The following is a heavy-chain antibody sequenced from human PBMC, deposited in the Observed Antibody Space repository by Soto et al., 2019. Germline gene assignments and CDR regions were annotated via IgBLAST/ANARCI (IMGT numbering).Heavy chain of an antibody. CDR3: ARSALSITIFGVVRYNWFDP. D-gene: IGHD3-3*01. V-gene: IGHV4-39*01. Sequence: SETLCLTCTVAGGSSSSSSYYWGWIRQPPGKGLEWIGSIYYSGSTYYNPSLKSRVTISVDTSKNQFSLKLSSVTAADTAVYYCARSALSITIFGVVRYNWFDPWGQGTLVTVSS. CDR1: GGSSSSSSYY. CDR2: IYYSGST. J-gene: IGHJ5*02.